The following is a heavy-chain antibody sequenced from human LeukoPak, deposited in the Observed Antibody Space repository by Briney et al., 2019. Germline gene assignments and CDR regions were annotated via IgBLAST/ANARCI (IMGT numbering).Heavy chain of an antibody. CDR1: GYTFTNYY. J-gene: IGHJ4*02. CDR3: ARERGDRYCSSTSCGNLA. CDR2: INPSGGST. Sequence: ASVKVSCKTSGYTFTNYYMHWVRQAPGQGLEWMGIINPSGGSTSYAQKFQGRVTITADESTSTAYMELSGLRSEDTAVYYCARERGDRYCSSTSCGNLAWGQGTLVTVSS. D-gene: IGHD2-2*01. V-gene: IGHV1-46*01.